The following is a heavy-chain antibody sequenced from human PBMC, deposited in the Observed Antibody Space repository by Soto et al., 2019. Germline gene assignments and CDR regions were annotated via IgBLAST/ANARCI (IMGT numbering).Heavy chain of an antibody. CDR3: TRGGIYYYDSSGYYDY. V-gene: IGHV4-59*01. CDR1: GGSFSRYY. J-gene: IGHJ4*02. Sequence: PSETLSLTCTVSGGSFSRYYWSWIRQPPGKGLEWIGYIYYSGSTNYNPSLKSRVTISVDTSKNQFSLKLSSVTAADTAVYFCTRGGIYYYDSSGYYDYWGQGALVTVSS. D-gene: IGHD3-22*01. CDR2: IYYSGST.